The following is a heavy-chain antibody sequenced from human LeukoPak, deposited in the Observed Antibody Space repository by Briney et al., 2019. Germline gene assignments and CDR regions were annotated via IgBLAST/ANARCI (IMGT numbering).Heavy chain of an antibody. D-gene: IGHD2-2*02. J-gene: IGHJ6*03. CDR1: GYTFTSYG. CDR2: INAYNGNT. CDR3: ARTMVPAAIAYYYYYYYMDV. Sequence: ASVKVSCKASGYTFTSYGISWVRQAPGQGLEWMGWINAYNGNTNYAQKLQGRVTMTTDTSTSTAYMELRSLRSDDTAVYYCARTMVPAAIAYYYYYYYMDVWGKGTTVTVSS. V-gene: IGHV1-18*01.